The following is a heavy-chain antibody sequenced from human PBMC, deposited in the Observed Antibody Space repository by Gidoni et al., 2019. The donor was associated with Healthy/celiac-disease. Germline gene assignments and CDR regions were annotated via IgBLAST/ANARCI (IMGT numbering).Heavy chain of an antibody. Sequence: QVQLPESGPGLVKPSPTRSPTCTVSSGCISSGSYYWSWFRQPAGKGLEWIGRIYTSGSTNYHPSLKSRVTISVDTSKNQFSMKLSSVTAADTAVYYCAREGPYYDLDLYYFDYWGQGTLVTVSS. CDR2: IYTSGST. J-gene: IGHJ4*02. V-gene: IGHV4-61*02. D-gene: IGHD3-3*01. CDR1: SGCISSGSYY. CDR3: AREGPYYDLDLYYFDY.